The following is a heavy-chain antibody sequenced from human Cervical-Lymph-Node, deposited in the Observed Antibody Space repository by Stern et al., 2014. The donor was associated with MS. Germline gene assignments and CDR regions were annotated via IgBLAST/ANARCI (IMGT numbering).Heavy chain of an antibody. CDR2: IYHSGRT. Sequence: QLQLQESGPGLVKPSGTLSLTCAVSGGSISSSNWWSWVRQPPGKGLEWIGEIYHSGRTNYNPSLKSRVTISVDKSKNQFSLKLSSVTAADTAVYYCARVSSVGSSGWYALRNWFDPWGQGTLVTVSS. D-gene: IGHD6-19*01. J-gene: IGHJ5*02. CDR3: ARVSSVGSSGWYALRNWFDP. CDR1: GGSISSSNW. V-gene: IGHV4-4*02.